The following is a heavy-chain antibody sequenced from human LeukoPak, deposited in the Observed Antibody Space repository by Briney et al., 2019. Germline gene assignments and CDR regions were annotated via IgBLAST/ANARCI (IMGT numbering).Heavy chain of an antibody. J-gene: IGHJ6*03. CDR2: IKQDGSEK. V-gene: IGHV3-7*01. CDR1: GFIFSNFW. Sequence: PGGSLRLSCAASGFIFSNFWMSWVRQSPGKGLEWVATIKQDGSEKYYVDSVKGRFTISRDNAKNSLYLQMNSLRAEDTAVYYCARALSINYYYYYMDVWGKGTTVTISS. D-gene: IGHD3-16*02. CDR3: ARALSINYYYYYMDV.